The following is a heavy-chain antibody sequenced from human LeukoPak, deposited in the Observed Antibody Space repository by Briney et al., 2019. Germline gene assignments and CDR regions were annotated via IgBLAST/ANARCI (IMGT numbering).Heavy chain of an antibody. D-gene: IGHD5-18*01. Sequence: GGSLRLSRAASGFTFSSYSMNSVRQAPGKGLEWVSSISSSSSYIYYADSVKGRFPISRDNAKNSLYLQMNSLRAEDTAVYYCARDSGGYSYGYIYYYGMDVWGQGTTVTVSS. CDR3: ARDSGGYSYGYIYYYGMDV. CDR1: GFTFSSYS. V-gene: IGHV3-21*01. CDR2: ISSSSSYI. J-gene: IGHJ6*02.